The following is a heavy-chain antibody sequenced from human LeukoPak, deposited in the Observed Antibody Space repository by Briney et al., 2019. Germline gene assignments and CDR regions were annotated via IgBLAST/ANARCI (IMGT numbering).Heavy chain of an antibody. CDR1: GFTFSSYS. CDR2: ISSSSSTI. Sequence: GGSLRLSCAASGFTFSSYSMNWVRQAPGKGLEWVSYISSSSSTIYYADSVKGRFTISRDNAKNSLYLQMNSLRAEDTAVYYCARDLSYGYVLSYYFNYWGQGTLVTASS. D-gene: IGHD5-18*01. V-gene: IGHV3-48*01. J-gene: IGHJ4*02. CDR3: ARDLSYGYVLSYYFNY.